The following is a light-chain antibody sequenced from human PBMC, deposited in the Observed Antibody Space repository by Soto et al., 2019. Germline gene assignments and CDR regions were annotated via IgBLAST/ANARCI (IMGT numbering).Light chain of an antibody. CDR1: QSVAGN. Sequence: EIVMTQSPATLSVSPGERATLSCRASQSVAGNLAWYQQKPGQAPRLLIYGASTRATGIPARFSGSGSGTEFTLTISSLQSEDFAVYYCQQYNNWPPLTFGQGTRLEMK. CDR2: GAS. V-gene: IGKV3-15*01. J-gene: IGKJ5*01. CDR3: QQYNNWPPLT.